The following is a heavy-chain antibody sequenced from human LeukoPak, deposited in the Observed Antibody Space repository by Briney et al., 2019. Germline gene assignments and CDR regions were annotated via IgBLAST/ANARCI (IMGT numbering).Heavy chain of an antibody. J-gene: IGHJ4*02. V-gene: IGHV1-2*02. Sequence: ASVKVSCKASGYTFTGYYMHWVRQAPGQGLEWMGWINPNSGGTNYAQKFQGRVTMTRDTSISTAYMELSRLRSDDTAVYYCARAEDIVVVPAAIPFDYWGQGTLVTASS. CDR3: ARAEDIVVVPAAIPFDY. CDR2: INPNSGGT. CDR1: GYTFTGYY. D-gene: IGHD2-2*01.